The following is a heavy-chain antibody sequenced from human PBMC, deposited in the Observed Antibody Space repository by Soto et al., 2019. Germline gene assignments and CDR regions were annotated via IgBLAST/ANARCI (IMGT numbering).Heavy chain of an antibody. V-gene: IGHV3-13*01. CDR1: GFTFSNYD. CDR3: ARELHGGSYGMDV. CDR2: ITTAGDT. Sequence: EVQLVESGGDLVQPGGSLRLSCAASGFTFSNYDMHWVRQVTGKGLEWVSGITTAGDTYYAGSVKGRFTISREKAKNSLYLQMNSLSAGDTAVYYCARELHGGSYGMDVWGQGTTVTVSS. J-gene: IGHJ6*02.